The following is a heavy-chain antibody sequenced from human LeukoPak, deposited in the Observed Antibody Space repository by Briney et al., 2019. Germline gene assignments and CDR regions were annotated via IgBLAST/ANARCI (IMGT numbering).Heavy chain of an antibody. CDR2: FYYSGST. CDR1: GDSISSSY. V-gene: IGHV4-59*01. CDR3: ARGTGYTSGWGYYYCDY. D-gene: IGHD6-19*01. Sequence: SETLSLTCTASGDSISSSYWSWIRQPPGKGLEWIGYFYYSGSTNYNPSLKSRLTISVDTSKNQISLKLSSVTAADTAVYFCARGTGYTSGWGYYYCDYWGQGTLVTVSS. J-gene: IGHJ4*02.